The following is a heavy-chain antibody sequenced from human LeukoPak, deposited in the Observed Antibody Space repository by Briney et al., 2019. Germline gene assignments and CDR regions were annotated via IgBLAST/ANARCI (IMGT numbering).Heavy chain of an antibody. V-gene: IGHV4-31*03. Sequence: SETLSLTCTVSGGSISSGGYYWSWIRQHPGKGLEWIGYIYYSGSTYYNLSLKSRVTISVDTSKNQFSLKLSSVTAADTAVYYCAREVGDSSSSQTDRTENWFDPWGQGTLVTVSS. CDR2: IYYSGST. CDR1: GGSISSGGYY. J-gene: IGHJ5*02. CDR3: AREVGDSSSSQTDRTENWFDP. D-gene: IGHD6-6*01.